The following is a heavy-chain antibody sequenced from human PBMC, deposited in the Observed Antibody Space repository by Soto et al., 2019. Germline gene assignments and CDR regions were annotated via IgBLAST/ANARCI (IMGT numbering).Heavy chain of an antibody. CDR2: IYYSGST. Sequence: SETLSLTCTVSGGSISSYYWSWIRQPPGKGLEWIGYIYYSGSTNYNPSLKSRVTISVDTSKNQFSLKLSSVTAADTAVYYCARALDYGDYDDAFDIWGQGTMVTVSS. CDR3: ARALDYGDYDDAFDI. V-gene: IGHV4-59*01. J-gene: IGHJ3*02. CDR1: GGSISSYY. D-gene: IGHD4-17*01.